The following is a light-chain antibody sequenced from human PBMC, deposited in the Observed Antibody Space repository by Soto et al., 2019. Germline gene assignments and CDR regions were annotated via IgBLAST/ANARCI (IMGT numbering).Light chain of an antibody. Sequence: NFMLTQPHSVSESPGKTVTISCTRSSGSIASNFVQWYQQRPGSSPTTVIYEDNQRPSGVPARFSGSIDRSSNSASLTISGLMTEDEADYYCQSYDSSNPWVFGGGTKLPVL. J-gene: IGLJ3*02. CDR3: QSYDSSNPWV. V-gene: IGLV6-57*01. CDR1: SGSIASNF. CDR2: EDN.